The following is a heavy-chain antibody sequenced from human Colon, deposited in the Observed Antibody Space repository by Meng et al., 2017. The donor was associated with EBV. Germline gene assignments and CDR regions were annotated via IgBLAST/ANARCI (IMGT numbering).Heavy chain of an antibody. CDR1: GGSISSGGYY. CDR3: ARDSPVSHFDY. V-gene: IGHV4-30-4*01. CDR2: IYYSGST. J-gene: IGHJ4*02. Sequence: QVQRQEAGPGLVNPSQTLSLTCAVSGGSISSGGYYWSWIRQPPGKGLEWIGYIYYSGSTYYNPSLKSRVTISVDTSKNQFSLKLSSVTAADTAVYFCARDSPVSHFDYWGQGTLVTVSS. D-gene: IGHD3-22*01.